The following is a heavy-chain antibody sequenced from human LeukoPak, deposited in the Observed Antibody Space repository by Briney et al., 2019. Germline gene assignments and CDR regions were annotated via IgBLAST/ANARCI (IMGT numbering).Heavy chain of an antibody. V-gene: IGHV3-23*01. D-gene: IGHD3-10*01. J-gene: IGHJ4*02. CDR2: ISGDGSRS. CDR3: AKALSGYTYGCTY. Sequence: GGSLRLSCAASGFSFSSYAMNWVRQAPRKGLEWVSAISGDGSRSNYADSVKGRFTISRDDSKNTIYLQMNSLRAEDTAVYYCAKALSGYTYGCTYWGQGTLVTVSS. CDR1: GFSFSSYA.